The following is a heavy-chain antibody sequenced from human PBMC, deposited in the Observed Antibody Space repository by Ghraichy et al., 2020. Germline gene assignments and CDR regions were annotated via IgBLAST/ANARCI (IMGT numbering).Heavy chain of an antibody. J-gene: IGHJ4*02. D-gene: IGHD6-19*01. CDR1: GYTFTGYH. CDR2: INSISGGT. V-gene: IGHV1-2*06. Sequence: SVKVSCKASGYTFTGYHIHWVRQAPGQGLEWVGRINSISGGTNYAQKFQGRVTMTRDTSTSTVYMEQSRLRSDDTAVYYCAREPKYTSGWFIYWGQGTPVTVSS. CDR3: AREPKYTSGWFIY.